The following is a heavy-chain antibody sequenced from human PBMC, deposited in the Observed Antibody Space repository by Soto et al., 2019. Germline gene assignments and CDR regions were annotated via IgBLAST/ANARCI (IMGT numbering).Heavy chain of an antibody. J-gene: IGHJ4*02. Sequence: QVQLVQSGAEVKKPGASVMVSCKASGYTFTSYDISWVRQATGQGLEWMGWMSPSSGTTGFVQKFQGRVTVTRDTSISTVYMEVTSLTSEDTAVYYCARTIFGVATYYFDYWGQGTLVTVSS. V-gene: IGHV1-8*01. CDR1: GYTFTSYD. CDR2: MSPSSGTT. CDR3: ARTIFGVATYYFDY. D-gene: IGHD3-3*01.